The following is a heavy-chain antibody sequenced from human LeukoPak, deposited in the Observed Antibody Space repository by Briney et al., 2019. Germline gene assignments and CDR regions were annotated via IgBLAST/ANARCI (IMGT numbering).Heavy chain of an antibody. V-gene: IGHV3-21*01. CDR2: ISSSSNYI. CDR1: GFTFSTYN. D-gene: IGHD1-26*01. J-gene: IGHJ3*02. CDR3: ARDVGASAPDAIDI. Sequence: GGSLRLSCAASGFTFSTYNMNWVRQAPGKGLEWVSSISSSSNYIYYADSVKGRFTISRDNAKNSLYLQMNSLRAEDTDVYYCARDVGASAPDAIDIWGQGTMITVSS.